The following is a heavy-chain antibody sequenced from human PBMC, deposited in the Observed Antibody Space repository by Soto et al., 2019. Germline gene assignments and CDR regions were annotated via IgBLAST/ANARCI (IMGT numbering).Heavy chain of an antibody. CDR1: GYTFTTFL. D-gene: IGHD2-2*01. V-gene: IGHV5-10-1*01. CDR3: ARLYCSSSTCDSWFDP. CDR2: IDPRDSYT. Sequence: GESLKISCPGFGYTFTTFLLSWVRQMPGIGLEWMGRIDPRDSYTNYSPSFQGHVTISADKSISTAYLQWGSLKASDTAMYYCARLYCSSSTCDSWFDPWGQGNLVTVS. J-gene: IGHJ5*02.